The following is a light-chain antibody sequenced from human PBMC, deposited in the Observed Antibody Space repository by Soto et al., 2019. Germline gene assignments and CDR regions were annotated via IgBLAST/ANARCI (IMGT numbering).Light chain of an antibody. CDR2: DVS. CDR3: SSYTSSSVYV. Sequence: QSALTQPASVSGSPGQSITISCTGTSSDVGGYNYVSWYQQHPGKAPKLMFYDVSNRPSGVSNRFSGSKSGNTASLTISGLQAEDEADYYCSSYTSSSVYVFGTGTKLTVL. J-gene: IGLJ1*01. V-gene: IGLV2-14*01. CDR1: SSDVGGYNY.